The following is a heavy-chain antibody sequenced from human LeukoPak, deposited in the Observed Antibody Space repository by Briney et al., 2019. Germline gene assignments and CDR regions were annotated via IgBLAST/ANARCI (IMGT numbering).Heavy chain of an antibody. V-gene: IGHV3-23*01. J-gene: IGHJ6*03. CDR3: ARQILRGSYFYYLDV. CDR1: GFSFNSFG. Sequence: GGSLRLSCAASGFSFNSFGMSWVRQTPGKGLEWVSSIHSRGDNTHYEDSLEGRFTISRDTWKNTVYLQMNRLRVEDTATYYCARQILRGSYFYYLDVWGTGTPVTVSS. D-gene: IGHD3-10*01. CDR2: IHSRGDNT.